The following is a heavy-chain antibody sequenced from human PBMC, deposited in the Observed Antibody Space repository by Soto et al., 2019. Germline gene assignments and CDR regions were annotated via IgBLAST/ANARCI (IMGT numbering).Heavy chain of an antibody. Sequence: SETLSLTCTVSGGSISSSSYYWGWIRQPPGKGLEWIGSIYYSGSTYYNPSLKSRVTISVDTSKNQFSLKLSSVTAADTAVYYCARHGIIVAAGPDYWGQGTLVTVSS. CDR2: IYYSGST. D-gene: IGHD6-13*01. CDR3: ARHGIIVAAGPDY. V-gene: IGHV4-39*01. CDR1: GGSISSSSYY. J-gene: IGHJ4*02.